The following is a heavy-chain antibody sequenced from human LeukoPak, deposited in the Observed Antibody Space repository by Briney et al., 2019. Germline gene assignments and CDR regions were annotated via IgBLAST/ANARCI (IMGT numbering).Heavy chain of an antibody. D-gene: IGHD3-22*01. J-gene: IGHJ4*02. CDR3: ARDRDVYYYDSSGYFDY. V-gene: IGHV1-3*01. Sequence: ASVKVSCKASGYTFTSYAMHWVRQAPGQRLEWMGWINAGNGNTKYSQKFQGRVTITRDTSASTAYMELSSLRSEDTAVYYCARDRDVYYYDSSGYFDYWGQGTLVTVSS. CDR2: INAGNGNT. CDR1: GYTFTSYA.